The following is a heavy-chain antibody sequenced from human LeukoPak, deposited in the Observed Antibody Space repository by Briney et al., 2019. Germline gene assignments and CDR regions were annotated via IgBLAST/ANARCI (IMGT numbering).Heavy chain of an antibody. CDR3: ARERWDYGDYVDYYYGMDV. D-gene: IGHD4-17*01. V-gene: IGHV1-2*04. CDR2: INPNSGGT. J-gene: IGHJ6*02. Sequence: ASVQVSCQASGYTFTGYSMHWVRQAPGQGLEWMGWINPNSGGTNYAQKFQGWVTMTRDTSISTAYMELSRLRSDDTAVYYCARERWDYGDYVDYYYGMDVWGQGTTVTDSS. CDR1: GYTFTGYS.